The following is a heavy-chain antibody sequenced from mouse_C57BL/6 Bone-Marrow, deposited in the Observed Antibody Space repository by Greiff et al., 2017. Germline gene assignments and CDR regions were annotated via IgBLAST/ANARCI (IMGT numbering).Heavy chain of an antibody. CDR3: ARENYYGSKGY. D-gene: IGHD1-1*01. Sequence: VQLQQSGPELVKPGASVKISCKASGYAFSSPWMNWVKQRPGKGLEWIGRIYPGDGDTNYNGPFKGKATLTADKSSSTAYMQLSSLTSEDSAVYFCARENYYGSKGYWGQGTTLTVSS. CDR2: IYPGDGDT. J-gene: IGHJ2*01. V-gene: IGHV1-82*01. CDR1: GYAFSSPW.